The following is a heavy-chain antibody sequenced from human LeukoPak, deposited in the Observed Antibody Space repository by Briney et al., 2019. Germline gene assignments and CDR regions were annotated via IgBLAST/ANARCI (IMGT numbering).Heavy chain of an antibody. D-gene: IGHD5-18*01. CDR1: GYSFTGYY. V-gene: IGHV1-2*02. CDR2: INPNSGGT. J-gene: IGHJ6*03. Sequence: GESLKISCKGSGYSFTGYYMHWVRQAPGQGLEWIGWINPNSGGTNYAQKFQGRVTMTRDTSISTAYMELSRLRSDDTAVYYCARSGYSYGSYYMDVWGKGTTVTVSS. CDR3: ARSGYSYGSYYMDV.